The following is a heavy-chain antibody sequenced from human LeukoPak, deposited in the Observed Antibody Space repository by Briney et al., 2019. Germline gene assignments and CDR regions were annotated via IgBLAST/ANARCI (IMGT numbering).Heavy chain of an antibody. D-gene: IGHD3-22*01. CDR3: ARGQQYYYDSSGYDDY. J-gene: IGHJ4*02. CDR1: GYTFTSYD. V-gene: IGHV1-8*01. CDR2: MNPNSGNT. Sequence: GASVKVSCKASGYTFTSYDINWVRQATGQGLEWMGWMNPNSGNTGYAQKFQGRVTMTRNTSISTAYMELSSLGSEDTAVYYCARGQQYYYDSSGYDDYWGQGTLVTVSS.